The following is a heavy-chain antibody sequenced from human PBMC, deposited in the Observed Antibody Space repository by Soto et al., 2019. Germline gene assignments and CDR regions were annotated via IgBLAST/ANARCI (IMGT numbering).Heavy chain of an antibody. J-gene: IGHJ3*02. Sequence: PGGSLRLSCTASGFTFGDYAMSWVRQAPGKGLEWVGFIRSKAYGGTTEYAASVKGRFTISRDDSKSIAYLQMNSLKTEDTAVYYCTRGPRGAHDAFDIWGQGTMVTVSS. D-gene: IGHD1-26*01. V-gene: IGHV3-49*04. CDR1: GFTFGDYA. CDR2: IRSKAYGGTT. CDR3: TRGPRGAHDAFDI.